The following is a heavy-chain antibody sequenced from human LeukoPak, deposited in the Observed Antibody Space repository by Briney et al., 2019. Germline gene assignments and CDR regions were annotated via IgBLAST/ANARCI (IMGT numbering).Heavy chain of an antibody. CDR2: IKQDGSEK. D-gene: IGHD3-22*01. CDR1: GFTFSNYW. J-gene: IGHJ4*02. Sequence: PGGSLRLSCAASGFTFSNYWMSWVRQAPGKGLQWVANIKQDGSEKYYVDSVKGRFTISRDNAKKSLYLQMNSLRAEDTAVYYCARDGSTAGRSSGSLDYWGQGTLVTVSS. V-gene: IGHV3-7*01. CDR3: ARDGSTAGRSSGSLDY.